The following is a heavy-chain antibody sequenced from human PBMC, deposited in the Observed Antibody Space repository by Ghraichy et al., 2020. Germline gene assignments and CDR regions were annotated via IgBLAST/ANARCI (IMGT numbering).Heavy chain of an antibody. J-gene: IGHJ6*02. CDR3: ARGTSISSDYSYYAMDV. CDR1: GGSSSRTNYY. V-gene: IGHV4-39*01. Sequence: SETLSLTCTVSGGSSSRTNYYWGWIRQPPGKGLEWIGSFYYSGSTYYNPSLNSRVTISVDTSRYQFSLRLTSVTAADTAVYYCARGTSISSDYSYYAMDVWGQGTTVTVSS. CDR2: FYYSGST. D-gene: IGHD3-10*01.